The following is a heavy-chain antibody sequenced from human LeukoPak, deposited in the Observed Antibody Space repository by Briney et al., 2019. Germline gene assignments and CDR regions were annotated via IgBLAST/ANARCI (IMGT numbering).Heavy chain of an antibody. V-gene: IGHV4-34*01. J-gene: IGHJ6*03. CDR3: ARGLWFGGSYYYYYMDV. Sequence: PSETLSLTCAVYGGSFSGYYWSWIRQPPGKGLEWIGEINHRGSTNYNPSLKSRVTISVDTSKNQFSLKLSSVTAADTAVYYCARGLWFGGSYYYYYMDVWGKGTTVTVSS. CDR2: INHRGST. CDR1: GGSFSGYY. D-gene: IGHD3-10*01.